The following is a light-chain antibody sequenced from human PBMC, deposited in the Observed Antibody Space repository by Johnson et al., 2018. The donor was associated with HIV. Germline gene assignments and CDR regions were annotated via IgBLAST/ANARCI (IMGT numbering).Light chain of an antibody. CDR1: SFNIWINF. CDR2: ESN. CDR3: GTWDSRLSVYV. J-gene: IGLJ1*01. V-gene: IGLV1-51*02. Sequence: QSVLTQPPSVSAAPGQRVTISCSGSSFNIWINFVSWYQQVPGTAPKLLICESNKRPSGIPNRFSGSKSGTSATLGITGLQTWDEADYYCGTWDSRLSVYVFGTGTKVTVL.